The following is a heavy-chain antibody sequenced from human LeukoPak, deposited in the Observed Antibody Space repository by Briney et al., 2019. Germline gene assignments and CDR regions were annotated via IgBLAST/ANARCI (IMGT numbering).Heavy chain of an antibody. CDR1: GFTFRSYA. D-gene: IGHD2-15*01. CDR3: AKGAYCSGGSCPGSYYYGMDV. Sequence: GGSLRLSCAASGFTFRSYAMSWVRQAPGKGLEWVSAISGSGGSTYYADSVKGRFTISRDNSKNTLYLQMNSLRAEDTAVYYCAKGAYCSGGSCPGSYYYGMDVWGQGTTVTVSS. CDR2: ISGSGGST. V-gene: IGHV3-23*01. J-gene: IGHJ6*02.